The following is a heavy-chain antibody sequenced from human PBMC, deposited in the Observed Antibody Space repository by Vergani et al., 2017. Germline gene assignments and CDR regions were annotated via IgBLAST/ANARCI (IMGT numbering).Heavy chain of an antibody. CDR3: ARGTGGALYY. V-gene: IGHV4-34*11. CDR1: GGSFSGYY. D-gene: IGHD1-26*01. J-gene: IGHJ4*02. Sequence: QVQLQQWGAGLLKPSETLSLTCAVYGGSFSGYYWSWIRQPPGKGLEWIGYIYYSGSTNYNPSLKSRVTISVDTSKNQFSLKLSSVTAADTAVYYCARGTGGALYYWGQGTLVTVSS. CDR2: IYYSGST.